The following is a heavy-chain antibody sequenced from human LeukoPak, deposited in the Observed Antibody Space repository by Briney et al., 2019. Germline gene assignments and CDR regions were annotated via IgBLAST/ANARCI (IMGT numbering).Heavy chain of an antibody. CDR3: ARGVLAVAGTDYYGMDV. V-gene: IGHV1-8*01. CDR1: GYTFTSYD. Sequence: ASAKVSCKASGYTFTSYDINWVRQATGQGLEWMGWMNPNSGNTGYAQKFQGRVTMTRNTSISTAYMELSSLRSEDTAVYYCARGVLAVAGTDYYGMDVWGQGTTVTVSS. CDR2: MNPNSGNT. J-gene: IGHJ6*02. D-gene: IGHD6-19*01.